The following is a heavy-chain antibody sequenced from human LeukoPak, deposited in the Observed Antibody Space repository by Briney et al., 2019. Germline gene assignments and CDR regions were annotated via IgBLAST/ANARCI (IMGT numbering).Heavy chain of an antibody. J-gene: IGHJ4*02. CDR3: ARDLFSLTVDY. D-gene: IGHD4/OR15-4a*01. Sequence: PSETLSLTCTVSGGSISSGDYYWSWIRQPPGKGLEWIGYIYYSGSTYYNLSLKSRVTISVDTSKNQFSLKLSSVTAADTAVYYCARDLFSLTVDYWGQGTLVTVSS. V-gene: IGHV4-30-4*01. CDR2: IYYSGST. CDR1: GGSISSGDYY.